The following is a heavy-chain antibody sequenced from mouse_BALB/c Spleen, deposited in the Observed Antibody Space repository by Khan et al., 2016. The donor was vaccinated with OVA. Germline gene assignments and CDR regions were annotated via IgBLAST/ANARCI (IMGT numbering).Heavy chain of an antibody. J-gene: IGHJ2*01. CDR1: GYTFTSYA. CDR2: IYPFNDDT. CDR3: AENYRYDVYCGY. Sequence: IQLVQSGPELVKPGASVKMSCEASGYTFTSYAIHWVKQKPGQGLEWIGYIYPFNDDTNYNEKFKGKAILTSATSSSTAYMELRSLTSEDSAGYYGAENYRYDVYCGYWGQGTTLTVSS. V-gene: IGHV1S136*01. D-gene: IGHD2-14*01.